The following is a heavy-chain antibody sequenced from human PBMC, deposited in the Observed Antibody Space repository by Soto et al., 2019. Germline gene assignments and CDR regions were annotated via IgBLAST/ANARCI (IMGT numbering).Heavy chain of an antibody. V-gene: IGHV4-34*01. J-gene: IGHJ6*03. CDR2: INHSGST. D-gene: IGHD3-10*01. CDR3: ARTGSGSYYRGLGGYYYYYYMDV. Sequence: QVQLQQWGAGLLKPSETLSLTCAVYGGSFSGYYWSWIRQPPGKGLEWIGEINHSGSTNYNPSLKSRVTISVDTSKNQFSRKLSSVTAADTAVYYCARTGSGSYYRGLGGYYYYYYMDVWGKGTTVTVSS. CDR1: GGSFSGYY.